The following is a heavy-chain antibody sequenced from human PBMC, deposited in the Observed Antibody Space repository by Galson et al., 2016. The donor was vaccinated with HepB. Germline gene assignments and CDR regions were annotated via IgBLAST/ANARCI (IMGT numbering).Heavy chain of an antibody. Sequence: SVKVSCKASGYALTSYDINWVRQATGQGLEWMGWMNPNSGDTGYAQKFQGRVTMTRNTSISTAYMELSSLRSEDTAVYYCARGLAMTTEPMDVWGQGTTVTVSS. V-gene: IGHV1-8*01. CDR1: GYALTSYD. J-gene: IGHJ6*02. D-gene: IGHD4-11*01. CDR3: ARGLAMTTEPMDV. CDR2: MNPNSGDT.